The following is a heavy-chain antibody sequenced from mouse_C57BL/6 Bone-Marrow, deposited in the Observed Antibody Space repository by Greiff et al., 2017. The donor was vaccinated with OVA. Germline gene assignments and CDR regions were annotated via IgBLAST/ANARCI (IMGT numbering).Heavy chain of an antibody. CDR1: GFSLTSYG. V-gene: IGHV2-5*01. D-gene: IGHD1-1*01. J-gene: IGHJ1*03. CDR2: IWIGGST. Sequence: QVQLQQSGPGLVQPSQSLSITCTVSGFSLTSYGVHWVRQSPGKGLEWLGVIWIGGSTDYNAAFMSRLSIPKDNSKSQVFVKMNSLQAEETDISYCAKNTYGSSYDWYFDVWGTGTTVTVSS. CDR3: AKNTYGSSYDWYFDV.